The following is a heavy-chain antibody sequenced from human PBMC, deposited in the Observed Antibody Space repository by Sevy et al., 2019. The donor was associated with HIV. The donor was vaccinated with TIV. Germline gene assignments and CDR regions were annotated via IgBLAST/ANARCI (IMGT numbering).Heavy chain of an antibody. CDR3: ATHRRRDGYSYGAFDI. D-gene: IGHD4-4*01. CDR2: VSGSGGKT. J-gene: IGHJ3*02. CDR1: GFTFSNYA. V-gene: IGHV3-23*01. Sequence: GGSLRLSCAASGFTFSNYALSWDRQAPGKGLEWVSAVSGSGGKTYYAYSVKGRFTISRDTSNNTLFLHMNSLRAEDTAVYYCATHRRRDGYSYGAFDIWGQGTMVTVSS.